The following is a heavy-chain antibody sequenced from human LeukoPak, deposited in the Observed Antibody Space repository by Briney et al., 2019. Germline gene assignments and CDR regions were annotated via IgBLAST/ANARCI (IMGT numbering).Heavy chain of an antibody. J-gene: IGHJ4*02. D-gene: IGHD3-22*01. CDR3: ARVMDSSGYYSSDY. V-gene: IGHV3-7*01. Sequence: GSLRLSCETSGFIFSNCWMTWVRQAPGKGLEWVANIKTDGSEKYYADSVKGRFTISRDNAKNSLYLQMNSLRAEDTAVYYCARVMDSSGYYSSDYWGQGTLVTVSS. CDR2: IKTDGSEK. CDR1: GFIFSNCW.